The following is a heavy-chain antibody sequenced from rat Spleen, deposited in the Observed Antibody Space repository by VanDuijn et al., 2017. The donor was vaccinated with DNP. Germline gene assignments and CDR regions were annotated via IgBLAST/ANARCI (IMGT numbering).Heavy chain of an antibody. V-gene: IGHV5-31*01. D-gene: IGHD1-3*01. CDR1: GFTFNNYW. J-gene: IGHJ1*01. Sequence: EVQLVESGGDLVQPGRSLKLSCVASGFTFNNYWMAWIRQVPGKGLEWVASIPSRGGNTYYRDSVKGRFTISRDNAKSTLYLQMDSLRSEDTATYYCARHGRVTTVATYWYFDFWGPGTMVTVSS. CDR2: IPSRGGNT. CDR3: ARHGRVTTVATYWYFDF.